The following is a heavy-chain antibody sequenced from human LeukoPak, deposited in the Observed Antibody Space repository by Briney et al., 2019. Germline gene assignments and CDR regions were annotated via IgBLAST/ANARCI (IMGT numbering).Heavy chain of an antibody. D-gene: IGHD2-8*02. CDR1: GGSISSGGYS. J-gene: IGHJ2*01. Sequence: PSQTLSLTCAVSGGSISSGGYSWSWIRQPPGKGLEWIGYIYHTGNTYYNPSLNSRVTISLDRSKNQFSLKLSSVTAADTAVYFCARDIITNTGAFPWYFDVWGRGTLVTVSS. V-gene: IGHV4-30-2*01. CDR3: ARDIITNTGAFPWYFDV. CDR2: IYHTGNT.